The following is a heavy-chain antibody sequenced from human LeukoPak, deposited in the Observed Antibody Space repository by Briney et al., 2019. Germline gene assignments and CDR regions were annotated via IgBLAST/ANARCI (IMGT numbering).Heavy chain of an antibody. D-gene: IGHD2-21*02. CDR3: ARADELGDHHIDS. Sequence: GAPVKVSCKASGYTFTAYYIHWLRQAPGQGLEWMGWVNPNTGATMYAQKFQGRVTMTRDTSISTAYIDVSRLLSDDTAVYYCARADELGDHHIDSWGQGTLVTVSS. CDR2: VNPNTGAT. CDR1: GYTFTAYY. J-gene: IGHJ4*02. V-gene: IGHV1-2*02.